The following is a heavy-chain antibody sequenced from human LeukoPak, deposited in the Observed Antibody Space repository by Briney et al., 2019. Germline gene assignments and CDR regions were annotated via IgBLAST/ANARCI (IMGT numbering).Heavy chain of an antibody. Sequence: GESLKISCQGSGYRFATYWIGWVRQMPGKGLEWMGIIYPGDSDIRYSPSFQGQVTISADESISTAYLQWSSLKASDTAMYYCARHPSSSSRDRFDYWGQGTLVTVSS. CDR3: ARHPSSSSRDRFDY. CDR2: IYPGDSDI. V-gene: IGHV5-51*01. D-gene: IGHD6-13*01. CDR1: GYRFATYW. J-gene: IGHJ4*02.